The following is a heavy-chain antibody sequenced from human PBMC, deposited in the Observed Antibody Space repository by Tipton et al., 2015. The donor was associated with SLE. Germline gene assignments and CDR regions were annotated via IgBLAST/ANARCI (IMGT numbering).Heavy chain of an antibody. D-gene: IGHD2-21*02. CDR1: GFTFSSYD. CDR2: IGTAGDT. V-gene: IGHV3-13*04. J-gene: IGHJ4*02. Sequence: GSLRLSCAASGFTFSSYDMHWVRQATGKGLEWVSAIGTAGDTYYPGSVKGRFTISRENAKNSLYLQMNSLRAGDTAVYYCAKDGSLYCGGDCYPGYWGQGTLVTVSS. CDR3: AKDGSLYCGGDCYPGY.